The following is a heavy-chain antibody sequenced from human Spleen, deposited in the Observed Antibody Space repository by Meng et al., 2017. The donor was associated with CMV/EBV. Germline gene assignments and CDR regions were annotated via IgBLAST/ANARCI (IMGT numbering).Heavy chain of an antibody. V-gene: IGHV1-18*01. CDR1: GYSFSSYG. CDR2: ISAYNDNT. D-gene: IGHD2-21*02. Sequence: ASVKVSCKASGYSFSSYGISWVRQAPGQGLEWMGWISAYNDNTNYAQKLQGRVTMTTDTSTSTAYMELRSLRSDDTAVYYCARSSCDGDCYSSFYYGMDVWGQGTMVTVSS. CDR3: ARSSCDGDCYSSFYYGMDV. J-gene: IGHJ6*02.